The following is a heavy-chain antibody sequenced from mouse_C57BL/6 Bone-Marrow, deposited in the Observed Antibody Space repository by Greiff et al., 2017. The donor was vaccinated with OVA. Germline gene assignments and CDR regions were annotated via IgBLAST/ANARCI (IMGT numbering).Heavy chain of an antibody. V-gene: IGHV5-17*01. J-gene: IGHJ2*01. Sequence: EVHLVESGGGLVKPGGSLKLSCAASGFTFSDYGMHWVRQAPEQGLEWVAYISSCSSTIYYADTVKGRFTISRDNAKNTLFLQMTSLRAEDTAMYDCAREEGITTVVAHLDYWGQGTTLTVSS. D-gene: IGHD1-1*01. CDR1: GFTFSDYG. CDR2: ISSCSSTI. CDR3: AREEGITTVVAHLDY.